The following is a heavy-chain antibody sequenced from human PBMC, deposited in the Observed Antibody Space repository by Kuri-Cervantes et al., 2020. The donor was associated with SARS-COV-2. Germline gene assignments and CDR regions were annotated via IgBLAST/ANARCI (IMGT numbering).Heavy chain of an antibody. CDR1: GGSISSSSYY. CDR3: ARRRTIAAAGEPYYYYGMDV. CDR2: IYTSGST. V-gene: IGHV4-39*01. J-gene: IGHJ6*02. D-gene: IGHD6-13*01. Sequence: ESLKISCTVSGGSISSSSYYWGWIRQPPGKGLEWIGSIYTSGSTNYNPSLKSRVTMSVDTSKNQFSLKLSSVTAADTAVYYCARRRTIAAAGEPYYYYGMDVWGQGTTVTVSS.